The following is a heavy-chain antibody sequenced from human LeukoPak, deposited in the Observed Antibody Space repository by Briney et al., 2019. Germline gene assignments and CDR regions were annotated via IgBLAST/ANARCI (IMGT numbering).Heavy chain of an antibody. CDR3: ARDRSPEGYYDSSHWDYYHGMDV. CDR1: GGSISKYY. J-gene: IGHJ6*02. CDR2: SYYSGST. Sequence: PSETLSLTCIVSGGSISKYYWSWIRQPAGKGLEWIGYSYYSGSTNYNLSLKSRVTISVDTSKNQFSLNLSTVTAADTAMYYCARDRSPEGYYDSSHWDYYHGMDVWGHGTTVTVSS. D-gene: IGHD3-22*01. V-gene: IGHV4-59*01.